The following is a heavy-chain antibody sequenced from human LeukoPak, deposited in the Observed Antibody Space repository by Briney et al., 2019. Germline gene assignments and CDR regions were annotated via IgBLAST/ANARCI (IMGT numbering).Heavy chain of an antibody. J-gene: IGHJ3*02. CDR2: ISYDGSNK. CDR3: HSYDSSGYGI. CDR1: GFTFSSYA. V-gene: IGHV3-30-3*01. D-gene: IGHD3-22*01. Sequence: GGSLRLSCAASGFTFSSYAMHWVRQAPGKGLEWVAVISYDGSNKYYADSVKGRFTISRDNSKNTLYLQMNSLRAEDTAVYYCHSYDSSGYGIWGQGTMVTVSS.